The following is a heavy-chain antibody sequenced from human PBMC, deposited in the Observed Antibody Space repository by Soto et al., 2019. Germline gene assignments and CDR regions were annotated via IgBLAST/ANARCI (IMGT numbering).Heavy chain of an antibody. Sequence: QLQLQESGPGLVKPSETLSLTCTVSGGSISNSDYYWGWIRQSPGKGLEWIGSIYYSGTNFYDPSLRSRLSMSVGPSKNQFSLRLNSVTAADTAVYYCARQARGTTWSDFDYWSQGTLVTVSS. D-gene: IGHD1-7*01. CDR3: ARQARGTTWSDFDY. CDR1: GGSISNSDYY. J-gene: IGHJ4*02. CDR2: IYYSGTN. V-gene: IGHV4-39*01.